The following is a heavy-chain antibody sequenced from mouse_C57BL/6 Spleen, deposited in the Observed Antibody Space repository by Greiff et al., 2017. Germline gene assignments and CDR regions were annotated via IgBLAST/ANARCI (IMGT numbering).Heavy chain of an antibody. J-gene: IGHJ2*01. CDR2: IYPGNSDT. D-gene: IGHD1-1*01. Sequence: EVQLQQSGTVLAKPGASVKMSCKASGYTFTSYWMHWVKQRPGQGLEWIGAIYPGNSDTSYNQKFKGKAKLTAVTSASTAYMELISLTIDDSAVFYCSGGITKLEGEVDDWGQGTTLTVSS. V-gene: IGHV1-5*01. CDR3: SGGITKLEGEVDD. CDR1: GYTFTSYW.